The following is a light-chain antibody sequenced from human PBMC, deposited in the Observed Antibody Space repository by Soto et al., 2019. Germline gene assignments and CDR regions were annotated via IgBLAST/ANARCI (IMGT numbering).Light chain of an antibody. CDR2: DTS. Sequence: IVMTQSPATLSVSPGARATLSCRASQSVDRFLAWYHQKPGQAPRLLIYDTSIRATGIPARFSGSGSGTEFTLTIASLQSEDFGVYYCQRFNRWPLSFGGGTKVDIK. J-gene: IGKJ4*01. CDR1: QSVDRF. V-gene: IGKV3-15*01. CDR3: QRFNRWPLS.